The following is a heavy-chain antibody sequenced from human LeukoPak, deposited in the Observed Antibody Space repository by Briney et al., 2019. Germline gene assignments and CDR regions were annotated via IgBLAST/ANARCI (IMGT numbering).Heavy chain of an antibody. V-gene: IGHV3-30*18. CDR2: ISYDGSNK. J-gene: IGHJ4*02. Sequence: GGSLRLSCAASGFTFSSYGMHWVRQAPGKGLEWVAVISYDGSNKYYADSVKGRFTISRDNSKNTLYLQMNSLRAEDTAVYYCAKDRLLRGAMVDYFDYWGQGTLVAVSS. D-gene: IGHD5-18*01. CDR3: AKDRLLRGAMVDYFDY. CDR1: GFTFSSYG.